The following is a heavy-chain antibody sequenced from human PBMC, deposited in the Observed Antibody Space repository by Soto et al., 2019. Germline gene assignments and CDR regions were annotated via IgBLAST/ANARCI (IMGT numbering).Heavy chain of an antibody. CDR2: IIPIFGTA. D-gene: IGHD2-15*01. J-gene: IGHJ6*02. CDR1: GGTFSSYA. Sequence: SVKVSCKASGGTFSSYAISWVRQAPGQGLEWMGGIIPIFGTANYAQKFQGRVTITADEATSTAYRELSSLRSEDTAGYYWARKPDNSCNRDYYYYGTEVWGQGTTVTVSS. CDR3: ARKPDNSCNRDYYYYGTEV. V-gene: IGHV1-69*13.